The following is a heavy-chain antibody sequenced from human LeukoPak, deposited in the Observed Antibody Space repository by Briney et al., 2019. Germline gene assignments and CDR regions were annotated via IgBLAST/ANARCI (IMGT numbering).Heavy chain of an antibody. CDR1: GGSFSGYY. CDR2: INHSGST. J-gene: IGHJ4*02. Sequence: SETLSLTCAVYGGSFSGYYWSWIRQPPGKGLEWIGEINHSGSTNYNPSLKSRVTISVDTPKNQFSLKLSSVTAADTAVYYCAGYNRVLRHWGQGTLVTVSS. D-gene: IGHD5-24*01. CDR3: AGYNRVLRH. V-gene: IGHV4-34*01.